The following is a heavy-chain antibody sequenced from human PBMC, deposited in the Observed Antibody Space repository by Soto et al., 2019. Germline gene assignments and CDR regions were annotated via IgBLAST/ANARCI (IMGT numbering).Heavy chain of an antibody. CDR1: DGSISSDGYY. Sequence: QVQLQESGPGLVKPSQTLSLTCTVSDGSISSDGYYWSWIRQHPGKGLEWIGYIYYSGGTYYNPSLKSRVTISVDTSKNQFSLKLSSVTAADTAVYYCARRSYPYGLDVWGQGTTVTVSS. CDR3: ARRSYPYGLDV. V-gene: IGHV4-31*03. CDR2: IYYSGGT. J-gene: IGHJ6*02. D-gene: IGHD3-16*01.